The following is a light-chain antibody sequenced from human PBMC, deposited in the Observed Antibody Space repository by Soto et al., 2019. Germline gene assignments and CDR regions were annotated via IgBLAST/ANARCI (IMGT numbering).Light chain of an antibody. CDR1: QRFLHRSNTKTS. Sequence: MTRPPDSLVCSLGERATINCRPTQRFLHRSNTKTSLAWYQQKPGRPPKLLISWPSTRDSGVPDRFSGSGSGTDFTLTISSLQAEDVAVYFCQQYSSPPYTFGQGTRLEIK. J-gene: IGKJ2*01. V-gene: IGKV4-1*01. CDR2: WPS. CDR3: QQYSSPPYT.